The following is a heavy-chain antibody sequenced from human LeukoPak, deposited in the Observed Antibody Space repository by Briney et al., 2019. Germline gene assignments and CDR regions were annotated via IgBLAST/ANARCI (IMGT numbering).Heavy chain of an antibody. CDR3: ARGLPLYHYNSGPSELILH. CDR2: MNPNSGNT. V-gene: IGHV1-8*01. D-gene: IGHD3-22*01. CDR1: GYTFTSYD. Sequence: GASVRVSCKASGYTFTSYDINWVRQATGQGLEWMGWMNPNSGNTGYAQKFQGRVTMTRNTSISTAYMELSSLRFEDTAEYYCARGLPLYHYNSGPSELILHSGQGRILTVSS. J-gene: IGHJ1*01.